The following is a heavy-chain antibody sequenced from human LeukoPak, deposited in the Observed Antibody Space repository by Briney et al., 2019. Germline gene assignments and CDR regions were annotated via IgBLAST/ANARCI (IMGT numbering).Heavy chain of an antibody. CDR1: GFTFSYYW. Sequence: GGSLRLSCTASGFTFSYYWMSWVRQAPGKGLEWVANIKQDGSEASYVGSVKGRFTISRDNAKNSLYLQMNSLRAEDTAVYYCAKLDLLEWPDAFDIWGQGTMVTVSS. V-gene: IGHV3-7*01. D-gene: IGHD3-3*01. CDR2: IKQDGSEA. J-gene: IGHJ3*02. CDR3: AKLDLLEWPDAFDI.